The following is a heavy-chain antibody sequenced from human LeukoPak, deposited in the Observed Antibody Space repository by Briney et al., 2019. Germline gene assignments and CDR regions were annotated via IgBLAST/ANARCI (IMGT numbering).Heavy chain of an antibody. CDR2: SGRGDET. J-gene: IGHJ5*02. D-gene: IGHD3-10*01. CDR1: GFTFKANA. CDR3: AKDQSYYNWFDP. Sequence: GGSLRLSCEGSGFTFKANAMSWVRQAPGKGLEWVSTSGRGDETHYADSVKGRFTISRDNSKNTVYLQMNSLGAADTAVYYCAKDQSYYNWFDPWGQGTLVTVSS. V-gene: IGHV3-23*01.